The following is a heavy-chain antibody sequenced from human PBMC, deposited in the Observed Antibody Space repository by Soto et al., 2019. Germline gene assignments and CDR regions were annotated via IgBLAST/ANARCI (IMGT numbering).Heavy chain of an antibody. CDR2: ISSTTNYI. CDR1: WFTFTRYS. CDR3: ARESEDRTSNFDY. V-gene: IGHV3-21*06. J-gene: IGHJ4*02. Sequence: GSLRLSCAASWFTFTRYSMNWVRQAPGKGLEWVSSISSTTNYIYYGDSMKGRFTISRDNAKNSLYLEMNSLRAEDTAVYYCARESEDRTSNFDYWGQGTLVTVSS.